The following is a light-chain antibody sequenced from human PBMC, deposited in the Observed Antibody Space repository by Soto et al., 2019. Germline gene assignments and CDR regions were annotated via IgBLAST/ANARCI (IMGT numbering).Light chain of an antibody. CDR3: QQYWNSWT. J-gene: IGKJ1*01. Sequence: DIQMTQSPSTLSATAGDRVTITCRASQSISSWLAWYQHKPGKAPNLLIYAASNLDSGVPSRFSGSGSGTEFSLTSRKLQADVCSNYYCQQYWNSWTFGQGTRVEIK. CDR2: AAS. V-gene: IGKV1-5*01. CDR1: QSISSW.